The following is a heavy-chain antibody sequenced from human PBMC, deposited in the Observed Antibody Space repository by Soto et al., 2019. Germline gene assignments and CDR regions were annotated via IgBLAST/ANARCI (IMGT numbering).Heavy chain of an antibody. V-gene: IGHV3-48*03. D-gene: IGHD6-19*01. CDR2: ISSRGTSI. CDR1: GFTFSTYE. CDR3: ARDRGYNTGWYGGALDY. J-gene: IGHJ4*02. Sequence: EVQLVESGGGLVQPGESLRLSCAASGFTFSTYEMNWVRQAPGKGLEWVAYISSRGTSIFYADSVKGRFSISRDNVNDSVSLLMNNLRVDDTAVYYCARDRGYNTGWYGGALDYWDQGTLVTVSS.